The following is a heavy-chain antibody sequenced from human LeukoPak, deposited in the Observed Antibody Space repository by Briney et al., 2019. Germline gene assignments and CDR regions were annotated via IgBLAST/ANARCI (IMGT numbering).Heavy chain of an antibody. CDR2: IGPGDGMI. J-gene: IGHJ4*02. CDR1: GFTFSDYH. CDR3: ATGRDITVAGPGGYFDY. Sequence: GGSLRLSCAASGFTFSDYHMNWIRQAPGKGLEWVAYIGPGDGMIDFADSVKGRFTISRDNAENSLFLQMNSLTAEDTAVYYCATGRDITVAGPGGYFDYWGQGTLVTVSS. D-gene: IGHD6-19*01. V-gene: IGHV3-11*01.